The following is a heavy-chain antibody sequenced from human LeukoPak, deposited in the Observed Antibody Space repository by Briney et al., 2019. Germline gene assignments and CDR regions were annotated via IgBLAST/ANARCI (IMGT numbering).Heavy chain of an antibody. D-gene: IGHD6-13*01. CDR3: ARRSSSSLIDY. CDR1: GYTFTSYY. V-gene: IGHV1-46*01. CDR2: INPSGGST. J-gene: IGHJ4*02. Sequence: GASVKVTCKASGYTFTSYYMHWVRQAPGQGLEWMGIINPSGGSTTYAQKFQGRVTMTRDTSTSTVYMELSSLRSEDTAVYYCARRSSSSLIDYWGQGTLVTVSS.